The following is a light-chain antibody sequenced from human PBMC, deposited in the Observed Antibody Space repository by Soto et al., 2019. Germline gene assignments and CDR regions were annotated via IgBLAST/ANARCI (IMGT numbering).Light chain of an antibody. J-gene: IGKJ3*01. CDR2: KAS. CDR1: QTISSW. V-gene: IGKV1-5*03. Sequence: DIQMTQSPSTLSGSVGDRVTITCRASQTISSWLAWYQQKPGKAPKLLIYKASTLKSGVPSRFSGSGSGTEFTLTISSLQPDDNATYYCQQYENRPYTFGPGTKVDVK. CDR3: QQYENRPYT.